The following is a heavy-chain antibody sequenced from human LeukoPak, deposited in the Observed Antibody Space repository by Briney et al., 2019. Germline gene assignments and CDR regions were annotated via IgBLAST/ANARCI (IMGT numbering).Heavy chain of an antibody. D-gene: IGHD1-1*01. J-gene: IGHJ4*02. V-gene: IGHV3-21*01. Sequence: GGSLRLSCAASGFTFSGYVMTWVRQAPGKGLECVSSITFSSSHIYYADSVKGRFTISRDNTKDSLYQQMNSLRAEDTAIYYCARDLNDEFDYWGQGVLVTVSS. CDR1: GFTFSGYV. CDR2: ITFSSSHI. CDR3: ARDLNDEFDY.